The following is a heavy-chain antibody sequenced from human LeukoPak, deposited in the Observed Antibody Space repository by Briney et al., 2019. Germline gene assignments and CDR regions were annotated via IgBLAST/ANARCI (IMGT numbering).Heavy chain of an antibody. J-gene: IGHJ4*02. CDR1: GYRFNAYW. D-gene: IGHD3-10*01. Sequence: PGESLKISCKGSGYRFNAYWIAWVRQMPGKGLEWMGIISPGDSDTRYSPSFQGQVTMSADKSISTAYLQWSSLKASDTAMYYCARLRGGELSKYYFDYWGQGTLVTVSS. CDR3: ARLRGGELSKYYFDY. V-gene: IGHV5-51*01. CDR2: ISPGDSDT.